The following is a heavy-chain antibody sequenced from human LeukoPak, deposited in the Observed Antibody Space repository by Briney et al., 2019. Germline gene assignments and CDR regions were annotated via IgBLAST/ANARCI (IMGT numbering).Heavy chain of an antibody. Sequence: SETPSLTCTVSGGSISSYYWSWIRQPAGKGLEWIGRIYTSGSTNYNPSLKSRVTMSVDTSKNHFSLKLSSVTAADTAVYYCARAGSGWFNNWFDPWGQGTLVTVSS. CDR2: IYTSGST. J-gene: IGHJ5*02. CDR3: ARAGSGWFNNWFDP. CDR1: GGSISSYY. V-gene: IGHV4-4*07. D-gene: IGHD6-19*01.